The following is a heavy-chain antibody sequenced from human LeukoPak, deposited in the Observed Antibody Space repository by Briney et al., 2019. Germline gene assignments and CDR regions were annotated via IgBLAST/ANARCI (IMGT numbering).Heavy chain of an antibody. CDR3: ARVSGDSSGWDFDY. CDR1: RFNLSAYT. Sequence: GGSLRLSCAASRFNLSAYTMTWVRQAPGKGLEWFSSISSRSVYIYYADSLKGRFTISRDNAKNSVYLQMNSLRAEDTAMYYCARVSGDSSGWDFDYWGQGTLVTVSS. D-gene: IGHD6-19*01. V-gene: IGHV3-21*01. J-gene: IGHJ4*02. CDR2: ISSRSVYI.